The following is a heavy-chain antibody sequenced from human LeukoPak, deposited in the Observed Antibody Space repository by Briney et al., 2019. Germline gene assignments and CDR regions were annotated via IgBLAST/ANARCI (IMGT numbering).Heavy chain of an antibody. CDR1: GFTFSSYG. D-gene: IGHD1-20*01. CDR3: ARGGVTGTIFGWFDP. Sequence: GGSLRLSCAASGFTFSSYGMHWVRQAPGKGLEWVAVIWYDGSNKYYADSVKGRFTISRDNSKNTLYLQMNSLRAEDTAVYYCARGGVTGTIFGWFDPWGQGTLVTVSS. J-gene: IGHJ5*02. V-gene: IGHV3-33*01. CDR2: IWYDGSNK.